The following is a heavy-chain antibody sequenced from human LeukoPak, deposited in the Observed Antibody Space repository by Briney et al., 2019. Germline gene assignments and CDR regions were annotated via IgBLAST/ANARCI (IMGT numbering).Heavy chain of an antibody. V-gene: IGHV4-59*01. CDR2: IYYSGST. Sequence: SETLSLTCTVSGGSISSYYWSWIRQPPGKGLEWIGYIYYSGSTNYNPSLKSRVTISVDTSKNQFSLKLSSVTAADTAVYYCARGRGGYSGYEPHFDYWGQGTLVTVSS. D-gene: IGHD5-12*01. CDR3: ARGRGGYSGYEPHFDY. J-gene: IGHJ4*02. CDR1: GGSISSYY.